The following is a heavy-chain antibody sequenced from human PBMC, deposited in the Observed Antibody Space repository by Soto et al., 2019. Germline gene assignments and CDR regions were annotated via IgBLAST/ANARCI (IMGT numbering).Heavy chain of an antibody. Sequence: QVQLVESGGDLVKPGGSLRLSCAASGFTFNDFFMTWIRQAPGRGPEWVASTSNSGNSVYYADSVKGRFTVSRDNAQNPLTLQTTDLRGDDTAVYYCVRNTFNGFEPWGQGTRVTVSS. V-gene: IGHV3-11*01. CDR2: TSNSGNSV. CDR3: VRNTFNGFEP. J-gene: IGHJ5*02. CDR1: GFTFNDFF.